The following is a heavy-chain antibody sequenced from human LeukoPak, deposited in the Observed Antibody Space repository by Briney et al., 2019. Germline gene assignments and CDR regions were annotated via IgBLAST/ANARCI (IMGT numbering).Heavy chain of an antibody. J-gene: IGHJ3*01. D-gene: IGHD4-23*01. CDR1: GFSITSNILY. CDR2: IHYTGRT. V-gene: IGHV4-39*01. Sequence: SETLTLTCTVAGFSITSNILYWGWIRQAPGKGLEWIGSIHYTGRTSDNPSLKSRVTILLDTSKSQFSLRLSSVSAADTAVYYCARPSYDGGAFHNAFDVWGRGIMVTVSS. CDR3: ARPSYDGGAFHNAFDV.